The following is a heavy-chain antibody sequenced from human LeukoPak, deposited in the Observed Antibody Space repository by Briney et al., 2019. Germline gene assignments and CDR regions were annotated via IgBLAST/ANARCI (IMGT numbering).Heavy chain of an antibody. J-gene: IGHJ4*02. V-gene: IGHV4-39*07. CDR2: IYYNANT. D-gene: IGHD3-10*01. Sequence: SETLSLTCTVSGGSISSSIYYWGWIRQPPGKGLEWIGSIYYNANTYYNPSLKSRITISVDTSKNQFSLRLSSVTAADTAVYYCARVLAMIRGAPFDYWGQGTLVTVSS. CDR1: GGSISSSIYY. CDR3: ARVLAMIRGAPFDY.